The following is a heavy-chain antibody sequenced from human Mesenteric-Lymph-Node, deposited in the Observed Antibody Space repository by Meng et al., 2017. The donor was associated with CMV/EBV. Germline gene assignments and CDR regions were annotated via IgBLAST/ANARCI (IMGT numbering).Heavy chain of an antibody. CDR3: ARSIAAAGDYYYYGMDV. CDR1: GFTFSNYT. CDR2: ISYDGSNK. Sequence: GGSLRLSCAASGFTFSNYTMHWVRQAPGKGLEWVAVISYDGSNKYYADSVKGRFTISRDNSKNTLYLQMNSLRAEDTAVYYCARSIAAAGDYYYYGMDVWGQGTTVTVSS. J-gene: IGHJ6*02. V-gene: IGHV3-30*04. D-gene: IGHD6-13*01.